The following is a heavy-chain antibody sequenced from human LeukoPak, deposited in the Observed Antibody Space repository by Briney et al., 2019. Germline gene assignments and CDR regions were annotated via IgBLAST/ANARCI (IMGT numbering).Heavy chain of an antibody. D-gene: IGHD3-9*01. V-gene: IGHV3-74*01. CDR2: INTDGSYI. J-gene: IGHJ4*02. CDR3: TTFGIDWSLSY. CDR1: GFIFSSWW. Sequence: GGSLRLSCAASGFIFSSWWMIWFRQLPGKGLVSVSHINTDGSYIRYADSVKGRFTISRDNAKNTLYPQMNSLRPEDTGVYYCTTFGIDWSLSYWGQGALVTVSS.